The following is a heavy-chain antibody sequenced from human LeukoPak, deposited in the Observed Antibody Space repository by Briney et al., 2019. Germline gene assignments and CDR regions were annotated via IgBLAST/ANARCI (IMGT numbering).Heavy chain of an antibody. V-gene: IGHV3-30*18. J-gene: IGHJ4*02. D-gene: IGHD6-13*01. CDR3: SKSLRSWLVDYFDY. CDR2: IPYDGSNK. Sequence: PGGSLGLSCAVSGFTLSSYGMHWARQAPGKGLEWVAVIPYDGSNKYYADSVKGRFTISRDNSKNTLYLQMNSLRAEDTAVYYCSKSLRSWLVDYFDYWGQGTLVTVSS. CDR1: GFTLSSYG.